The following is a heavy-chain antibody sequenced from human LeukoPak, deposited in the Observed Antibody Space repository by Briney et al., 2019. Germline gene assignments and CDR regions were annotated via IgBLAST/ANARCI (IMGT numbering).Heavy chain of an antibody. D-gene: IGHD2-2*02. CDR1: GFTFSSYW. Sequence: PGGSLRLSCAAFGFTFSSYWMHWVRQAPGKGLVWVSRVNRDGSSTNYAASVRGRFTIARDNAKNTVYLRMNSLRAEDTAVYYCARVDCSSTSCYIWFDPWGQGTLVTVSS. J-gene: IGHJ5*02. V-gene: IGHV3-74*01. CDR2: VNRDGSST. CDR3: ARVDCSSTSCYIWFDP.